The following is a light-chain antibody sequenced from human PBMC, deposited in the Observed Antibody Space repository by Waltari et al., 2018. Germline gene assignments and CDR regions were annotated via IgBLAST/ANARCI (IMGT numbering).Light chain of an antibody. CDR3: CSYAAGSTVV. J-gene: IGLJ2*01. Sequence: QSALTQPASVSGSPGQSITISCTGTSSNIGNYNLVSWYQKHPGKAPKVMAYEVSKRHSGGANSFSGAKSGSTASLSISGIQAEDEGDYYCCSYAAGSTVVFGGGTKLTVL. V-gene: IGLV2-23*02. CDR1: SSNIGNYNL. CDR2: EVS.